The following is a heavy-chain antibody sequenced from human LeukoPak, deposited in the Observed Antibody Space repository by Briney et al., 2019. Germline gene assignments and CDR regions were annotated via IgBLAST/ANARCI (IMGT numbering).Heavy chain of an antibody. J-gene: IGHJ5*02. CDR3: ARDPIYGSSRSAGWFDP. D-gene: IGHD6-13*01. CDR2: IYTSGST. V-gene: IGHV4-4*07. Sequence: SETLSLTCTVSGGSISSYYWSWIRQPAGKGLEWIGRIYTSGSTNYNPSLKSRVTMSVDTSKNQFSLKLSSVTAADTAVYYCARDPIYGSSRSAGWFDPWGQGTLVTVSS. CDR1: GGSISSYY.